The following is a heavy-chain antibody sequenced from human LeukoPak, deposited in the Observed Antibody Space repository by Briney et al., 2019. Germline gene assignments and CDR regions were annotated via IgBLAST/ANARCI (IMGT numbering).Heavy chain of an antibody. CDR3: ARADGDGYCVGAFDI. CDR1: GGSISSGDYY. J-gene: IGHJ3*02. V-gene: IGHV4-30-4*08. Sequence: SQTLSLTCTVSGGSISSGDYYWSWIRQPPGKGLEWIGYIYYSGSTYYNPSLKSRVTMSVDTSKNQFSLKLSSVTAADTAVYYCARADGDGYCVGAFDIWGQGTMVTVSS. D-gene: IGHD5-24*01. CDR2: IYYSGST.